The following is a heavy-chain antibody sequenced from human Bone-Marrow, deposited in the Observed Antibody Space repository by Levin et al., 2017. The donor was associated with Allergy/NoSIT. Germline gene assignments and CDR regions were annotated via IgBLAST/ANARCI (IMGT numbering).Heavy chain of an antibody. Sequence: GGSLRLSCAASGFTFSSYGMHWVRQAPGKGLEWVAVISYDGSNKYYADSVKGRFTISRDNSKNTLYLQMNSLRAEDTAVYYCAKDGSGVLRLIYYYYYGMDVWGQGTTVTVSS. CDR3: AKDGSGVLRLIYYYYYGMDV. D-gene: IGHD3-3*01. J-gene: IGHJ6*02. CDR2: ISYDGSNK. V-gene: IGHV3-30*18. CDR1: GFTFSSYG.